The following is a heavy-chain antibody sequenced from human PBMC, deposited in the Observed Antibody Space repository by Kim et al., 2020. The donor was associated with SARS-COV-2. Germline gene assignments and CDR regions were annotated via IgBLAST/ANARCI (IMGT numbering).Heavy chain of an antibody. Sequence: SDTLSLTCAVSGGSLRGYYWSWIRQPPGKGLEWIGEINHSGVTDYSPSLKNRLTLSLDTSRNQFSLNLSSVTAADTAVYYCARGGEHIVVVMHTNWFDP. J-gene: IGHJ5*02. V-gene: IGHV4-34*01. D-gene: IGHD2-21*01. CDR2: INHSGVT. CDR3: ARGGEHIVVVMHTNWFDP. CDR1: GGSLRGYY.